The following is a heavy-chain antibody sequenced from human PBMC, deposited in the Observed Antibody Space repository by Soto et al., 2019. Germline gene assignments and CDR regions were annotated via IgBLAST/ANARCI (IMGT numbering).Heavy chain of an antibody. Sequence: QVQLVESGGGLVKPGGSLRLSCATSGFIFSDYYMHWIRQAPGKGLEWISYISGNGRIIQYADSAKGRFTISRDNAQNSLYLQMNIQIAEETALYFCARDFDADSRTDFDYWGQGTLVTVSS. V-gene: IGHV3-11*01. D-gene: IGHD4-17*01. CDR2: ISGNGRII. CDR1: GFIFSDYY. J-gene: IGHJ4*02. CDR3: ARDFDADSRTDFDY.